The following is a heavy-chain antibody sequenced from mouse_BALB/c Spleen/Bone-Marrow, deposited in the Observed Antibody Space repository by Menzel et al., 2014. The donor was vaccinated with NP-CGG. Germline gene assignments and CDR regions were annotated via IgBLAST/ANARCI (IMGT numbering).Heavy chain of an antibody. Sequence: EVQLQQSGPELVKPGASMKISCKTSGYSFTGYTMNWVKRSHGTNLEWIGHINPYDGGTSYNQKFNGKATITVDKSSSTAYMELLRLTIEDSAVYYCARHGYGNYVAMDYGGQGTSVTVSS. V-gene: IGHV1-26*01. CDR2: INPYDGGT. J-gene: IGHJ4*01. D-gene: IGHD2-10*02. CDR3: ARHGYGNYVAMDY. CDR1: GYSFTGYT.